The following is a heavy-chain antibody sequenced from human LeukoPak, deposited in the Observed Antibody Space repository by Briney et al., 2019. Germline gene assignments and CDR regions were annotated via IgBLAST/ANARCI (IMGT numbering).Heavy chain of an antibody. CDR1: GFSFYNLA. Sequence: GGSLRLSCATSGFSFYNLAFHWVRQAPGKGLEWVSLISHDGNSRKYADSVKGRFIVSRDNSKNSLYLQMNSLRAEDTAVYYCARVLGATLYAFDIWGQGTMVTVSS. D-gene: IGHD3-10*01. V-gene: IGHV3-30*04. CDR2: ISHDGNSR. CDR3: ARVLGATLYAFDI. J-gene: IGHJ3*02.